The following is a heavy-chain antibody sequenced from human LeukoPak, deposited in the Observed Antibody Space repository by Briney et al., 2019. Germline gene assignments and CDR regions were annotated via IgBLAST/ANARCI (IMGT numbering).Heavy chain of an antibody. Sequence: KVSCKASGYTFTGYYIHWVRQAPGQGLEWMGIIYPGDSDTRYSPSFQGQVTISADKSISTAYLQWSSLKASDTAMYYCARLGAWSSGYYYNYWGQGTLVTVSS. V-gene: IGHV5-51*01. CDR2: IYPGDSDT. CDR1: GYTFTGYY. CDR3: ARLGAWSSGYYYNY. D-gene: IGHD3-22*01. J-gene: IGHJ4*02.